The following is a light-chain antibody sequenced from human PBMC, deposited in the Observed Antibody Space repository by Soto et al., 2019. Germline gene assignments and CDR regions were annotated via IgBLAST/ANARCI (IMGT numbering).Light chain of an antibody. V-gene: IGLV2-23*01. CDR2: DAT. Sequence: QSVLTQPASVSGSPGQSISISCTGTSSDVGSHKLVSWYQHHPGKAPKLIIYDATKRPSGVSDRFSGSKSDNTASLTISGLQTEDEANYFCSSFGPPYTWAFGGGTKMTVX. CDR3: SSFGPPYTWA. CDR1: SSDVGSHKL. J-gene: IGLJ3*02.